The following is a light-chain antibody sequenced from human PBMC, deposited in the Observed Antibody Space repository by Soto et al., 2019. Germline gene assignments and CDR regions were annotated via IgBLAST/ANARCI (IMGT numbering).Light chain of an antibody. V-gene: IGKV3-20*01. CDR1: QSVRSSF. J-gene: IGKJ2*01. Sequence: EIVLTQSPATLSLSPGERATLSCRASQSVRSSFLAWYQQKPGQSPRLLIYGAISRATGIPERFSGSGSETDFTLTIYRLEPEEFAVYYCQQYGSSPYTFGQGTKLEIK. CDR2: GAI. CDR3: QQYGSSPYT.